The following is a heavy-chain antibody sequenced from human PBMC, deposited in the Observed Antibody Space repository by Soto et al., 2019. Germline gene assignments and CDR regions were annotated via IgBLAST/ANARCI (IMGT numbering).Heavy chain of an antibody. V-gene: IGHV3-66*01. D-gene: IGHD2-2*01. CDR3: ARDRDCSSTSCYGPTYYMDV. CDR1: GFTVSSKY. J-gene: IGHJ6*03. Sequence: PGGSLRLSCAASGFTVSSKYMSWVRQAPGKGLEWVSLIQSGGPTYYADSVKGRFTISRDTSENTVHLQMDSLRAEDTAVYYCARDRDCSSTSCYGPTYYMDVWGKGTTVTVS. CDR2: IQSGGPT.